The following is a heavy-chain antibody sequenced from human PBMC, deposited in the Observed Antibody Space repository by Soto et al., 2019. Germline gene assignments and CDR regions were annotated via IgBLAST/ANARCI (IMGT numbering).Heavy chain of an antibody. CDR1: GYTFTSYD. CDR2: MNPNSGNT. D-gene: IGHD1-1*01. J-gene: IGHJ4*02. CDR3: ARGGTTSLDY. Sequence: ASVKVSGKASGYTFTSYDINWVRQATGQGLEWMGWMNPNSGNTGYAQKFQGRVTMTRDTSISTAYLELSRLRSDDTAVYYCARGGTTSLDYWGQGTQVTVSS. V-gene: IGHV1-8*01.